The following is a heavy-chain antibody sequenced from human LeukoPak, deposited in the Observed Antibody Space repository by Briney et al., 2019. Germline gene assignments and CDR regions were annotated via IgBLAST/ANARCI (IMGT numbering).Heavy chain of an antibody. V-gene: IGHV3-48*04. CDR3: ARSGGDYFPFDY. J-gene: IGHJ4*02. D-gene: IGHD4-17*01. Sequence: PGGSLRLSCAASGFTFSSYSMNWVRQAPGKGLEWVSYISSSGSTIYYADSVKGRFTISRDNAKNSLYLQMNSLRAEDTAVYYCARSGGDYFPFDYWGQGTLVTVSS. CDR2: ISSSGSTI. CDR1: GFTFSSYS.